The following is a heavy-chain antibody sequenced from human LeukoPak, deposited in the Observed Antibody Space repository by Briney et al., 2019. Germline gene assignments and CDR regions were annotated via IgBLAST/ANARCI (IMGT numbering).Heavy chain of an antibody. D-gene: IGHD1-26*01. Sequence: GASVKVSCKASGYTFTSYDINWVRQATGQGLEWMGWINPNSGGTNYAHKFQGRVTMTRDTSISTAYMDLSRLRSDDTAVYYCARELVEGSYSSAEFFQHWGQGTLVTVSS. V-gene: IGHV1-2*02. CDR1: GYTFTSYD. CDR3: ARELVEGSYSSAEFFQH. J-gene: IGHJ1*01. CDR2: INPNSGGT.